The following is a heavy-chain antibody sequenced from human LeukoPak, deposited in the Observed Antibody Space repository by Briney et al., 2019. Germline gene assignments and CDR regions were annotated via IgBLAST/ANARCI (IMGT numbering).Heavy chain of an antibody. CDR2: IYSGGTT. V-gene: IGHV3-53*01. CDR1: GFPVSSNY. Sequence: QPGGSLRLSCAPSGFPVSSNYMSWVRQAPGKGLEWVSVIYSGGTTYYADSVKGRFTISRDNSNNTLYLQMNSLRAEDTAVYYCARGPVTRFEMWGQGTMVTVSS. D-gene: IGHD4-17*01. J-gene: IGHJ3*02. CDR3: ARGPVTRFEM.